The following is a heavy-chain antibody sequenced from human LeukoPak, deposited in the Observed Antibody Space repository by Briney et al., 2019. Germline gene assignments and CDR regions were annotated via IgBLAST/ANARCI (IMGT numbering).Heavy chain of an antibody. CDR2: INHSGST. CDR3: ARTFRTIVVLATARRWFDP. Sequence: PSETLSLTCAVYGGSFSGYYWSWIRQPPGKGLEWIGEINHSGSTNYNPSLKSRVTISGDTSKDQFSLQLTSVTAADTAVYYCARTFRTIVVLATARRWFDPWGQGTLVTVSS. V-gene: IGHV4-34*01. CDR1: GGSFSGYY. D-gene: IGHD2-8*02. J-gene: IGHJ5*02.